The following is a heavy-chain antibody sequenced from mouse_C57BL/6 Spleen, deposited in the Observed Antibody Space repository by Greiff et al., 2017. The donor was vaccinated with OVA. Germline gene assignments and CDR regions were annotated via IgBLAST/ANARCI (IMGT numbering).Heavy chain of an antibody. V-gene: IGHV1-55*01. D-gene: IGHD2-4*01. CDR1: GYTFTSYW. CDR2: IYPGSGST. Sequence: VQLQQPGAELVKPGASVKMSCKASGYTFTSYWITWVKQRPGQGLEWIGDIYPGSGSTNYNEKFKSKATLTVDTSSSTAYMQLSSLTSEDSAVYYCARGGLRPEGYFDYWGQGTTLTVSS. J-gene: IGHJ2*01. CDR3: ARGGLRPEGYFDY.